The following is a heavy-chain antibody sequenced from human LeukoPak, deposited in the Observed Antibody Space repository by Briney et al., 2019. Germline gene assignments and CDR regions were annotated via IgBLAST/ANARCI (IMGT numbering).Heavy chain of an antibody. CDR1: GGSSSGYY. D-gene: IGHD6-19*01. V-gene: IGHV4-34*04. CDR2: INHSGST. J-gene: IGHJ4*02. CDR3: ARGVFSAYRPRLGSGKEFDY. Sequence: SETLSLTCAVYGGSSSGYYWSWIRQPPGGGREWIGEINHSGSTTHNPSLKRRATISVDTSKDQFSLKLSSVTATDTAVYYCARGVFSAYRPRLGSGKEFDYWGQGTLVTVSS.